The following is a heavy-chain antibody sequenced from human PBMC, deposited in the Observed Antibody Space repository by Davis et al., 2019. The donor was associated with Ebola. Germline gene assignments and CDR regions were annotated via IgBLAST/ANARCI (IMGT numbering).Heavy chain of an antibody. CDR3: AKDSSSQGYYYYGMDV. D-gene: IGHD6-6*01. V-gene: IGHV3-21*04. CDR2: ISSGGHDT. Sequence: GESLKISCGASGFTFSRHSMNWVRQAPGKGLEWIAFISSGGHDTYYADSVRGRFTISRDNAKNSLYLQMNSLRAEDTALYYCAKDSSSQGYYYYGMDVWGQGTTVTVSS. J-gene: IGHJ6*02. CDR1: GFTFSRHS.